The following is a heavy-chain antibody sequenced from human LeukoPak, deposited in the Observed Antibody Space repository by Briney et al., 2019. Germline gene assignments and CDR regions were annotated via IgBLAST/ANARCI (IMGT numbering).Heavy chain of an antibody. CDR2: VRYDGNTK. D-gene: IGHD6-19*01. Sequence: GGSRRLSCAASGFNIRTYGMHWVRQAPGKGLEWVAIVRYDGNTKNYVDSVKGRFTISRDTSKNTVFLQMNSLRAEDTALYYCASLAVAGTTFDYWGQGTLVTVSS. J-gene: IGHJ4*02. V-gene: IGHV3-30*02. CDR3: ASLAVAGTTFDY. CDR1: GFNIRTYG.